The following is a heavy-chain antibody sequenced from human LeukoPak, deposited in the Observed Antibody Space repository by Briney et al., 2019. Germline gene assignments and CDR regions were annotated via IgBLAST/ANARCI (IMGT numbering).Heavy chain of an antibody. J-gene: IGHJ4*02. Sequence: SETLSLTCAVSGYSISSGYYWGWIRQPPGKGLEWIGYIYYSGSTNYNPSLKSRVTISVDTSKNQFSLKPSSVTAADTAVYYCARDVPDYGDLYFDYWGQGTLVTVSS. D-gene: IGHD4-17*01. V-gene: IGHV4-61*01. CDR3: ARDVPDYGDLYFDY. CDR2: IYYSGST. CDR1: GYSISSGYY.